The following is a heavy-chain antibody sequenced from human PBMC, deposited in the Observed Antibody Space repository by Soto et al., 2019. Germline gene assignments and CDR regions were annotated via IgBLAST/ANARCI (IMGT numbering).Heavy chain of an antibody. D-gene: IGHD1-1*01. CDR2: IYYSGST. Sequence: QLQLQESGPGLVKPSETLSLTCTVSGGSISSSSYYWGWIRQPPGKGLEWIGSIYYSGSTYYNPSLKSRVTISVDTSKNQFSLKLSSVTAADTAVYYCARRPPIYNWNDLDWFDPWGQGTLVTVSS. CDR3: ARRPPIYNWNDLDWFDP. CDR1: GGSISSSSYY. V-gene: IGHV4-39*01. J-gene: IGHJ5*02.